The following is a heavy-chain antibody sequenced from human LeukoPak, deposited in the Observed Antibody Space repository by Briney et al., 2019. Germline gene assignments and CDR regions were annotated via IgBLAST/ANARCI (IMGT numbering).Heavy chain of an antibody. J-gene: IGHJ4*02. D-gene: IGHD3-22*01. CDR3: ARDGELAYYYDSSGYFDY. CDR2: INSDGSST. Sequence: GGSLRLSCAASGFTFSSYWMHWVRQAPGKGLVWVSRINSDGSSTSYADSVKGRFTISRDNAKNTLYLQMNSLRAEDTAVYYCARDGELAYYYDSSGYFDYWGQGTLVTVSS. CDR1: GFTFSSYW. V-gene: IGHV3-74*01.